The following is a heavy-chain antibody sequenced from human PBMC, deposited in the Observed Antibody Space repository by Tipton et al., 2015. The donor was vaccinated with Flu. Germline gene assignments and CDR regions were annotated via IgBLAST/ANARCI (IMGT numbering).Heavy chain of an antibody. CDR1: GFTFSSYE. CDR3: ARDTSNGGMDV. V-gene: IGHV3-48*03. D-gene: IGHD1-1*01. CDR2: ISSSGSTI. J-gene: IGHJ6*02. Sequence: SLRLSCAASGFTFSSYEMNWVRQAPGKGLEWVSYISSSGSTIYYADSVKGRFTISRDNAKNSLYPQMNSLRAEDTAVYYCARDTSNGGMDVWGQGTTVTVSS.